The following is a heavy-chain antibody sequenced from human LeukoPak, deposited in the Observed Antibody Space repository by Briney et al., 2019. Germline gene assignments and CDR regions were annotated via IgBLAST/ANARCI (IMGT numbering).Heavy chain of an antibody. Sequence: GSLRGSCAKSGVTGSSDAMGCVRHAKEKGLEWVSAISAGGSTYYADSVKGRFTISRDNSRNTLYLQMNSLRAEDSGVYYCAKRGQYYYDSSGYYYQDWGQGTLVIVSS. CDR2: ISAGGST. CDR1: GVTGSSDA. V-gene: IGHV3-23*01. D-gene: IGHD3-22*01. CDR3: AKRGQYYYDSSGYYYQD. J-gene: IGHJ4*02.